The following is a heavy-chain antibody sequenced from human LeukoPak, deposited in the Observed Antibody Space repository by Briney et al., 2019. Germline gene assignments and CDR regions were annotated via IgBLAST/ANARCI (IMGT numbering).Heavy chain of an antibody. D-gene: IGHD6-13*01. CDR2: IKQDGSEK. V-gene: IGHV3-7*01. CDR3: AREGGSSWTYYYYYYGMDV. Sequence: GGSLRLSCAASGFTFSSYWMSWVRQAPGKGLEWVANIKQDGSEKYYVDSVKGRFTISRDNAKNSLYLQMNSPRAEDTAVYYCAREGGSSWTYYYYYYGMDVWGQGTTVTVSS. CDR1: GFTFSSYW. J-gene: IGHJ6*02.